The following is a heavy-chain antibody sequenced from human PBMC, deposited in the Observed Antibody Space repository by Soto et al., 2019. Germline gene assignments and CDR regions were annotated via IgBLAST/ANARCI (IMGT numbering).Heavy chain of an antibody. J-gene: IGHJ5*02. Sequence: QVQLQESGPGLVKPSGTLSLTCAVSGDSVSSPYYWCWVRQPPGKGLEWIGEVFHTGTTSYNPSLRSRVTISMDRSINPFSLDLSSVTAADTAVYSCARSAGWYAIHAWGPGTLVIVSS. CDR1: GDSVSSPYY. D-gene: IGHD6-19*01. CDR2: VFHTGTT. V-gene: IGHV4-4*02. CDR3: ARSAGWYAIHA.